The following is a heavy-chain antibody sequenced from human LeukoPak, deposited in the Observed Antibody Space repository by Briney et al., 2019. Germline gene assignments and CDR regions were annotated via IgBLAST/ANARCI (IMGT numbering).Heavy chain of an antibody. CDR3: ARETGIAAAGTPFPYYYYYMDV. CDR2: VKQDGSEK. J-gene: IGHJ6*03. V-gene: IGHV3-7*01. Sequence: GGSLRLSCAASGFTFSSYWMSWVGQAPGQGLEWVANVKQDGSEKYYVDSVKGRFTISRDNAKNSLYLQMNSLRAEDTAVYYCARETGIAAAGTPFPYYYYYMDVWGKGTTVTVAS. D-gene: IGHD6-13*01. CDR1: GFTFSSYW.